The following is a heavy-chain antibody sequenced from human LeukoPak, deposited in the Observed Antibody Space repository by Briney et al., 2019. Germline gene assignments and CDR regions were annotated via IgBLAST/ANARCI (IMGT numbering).Heavy chain of an antibody. J-gene: IGHJ6*02. CDR1: GYTFTSYG. CDR3: AREGVYSGYKYYYYGMDV. CDR2: ISAYNGNT. Sequence: ASVKVSCKASGYTFTSYGISWVRQAPGQGLVWMGWISAYNGNTNYAQELQGRVTMTTDTSTSTAYMELRSLRSDDTAVYYCAREGVYSGYKYYYYGMDVWGQGTTVTVSS. V-gene: IGHV1-18*01. D-gene: IGHD5-12*01.